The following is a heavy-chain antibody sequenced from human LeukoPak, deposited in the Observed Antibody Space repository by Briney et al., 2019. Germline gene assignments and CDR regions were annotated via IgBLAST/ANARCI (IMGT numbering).Heavy chain of an antibody. V-gene: IGHV1-46*01. J-gene: IGHJ3*02. CDR2: INPSGGST. CDR1: SYTFTRYG. D-gene: IGHD3-22*01. CDR3: ARTYYDSSGYRDAFDI. Sequence: ASVKVSCKASSYTFTRYGISWVRQAPGQGLEWMGIINPSGGSTSYAQKFQGRVTMTRDTSTSTVYMELSSLRSEDTAVYYCARTYYDSSGYRDAFDIWGQGTMVTVSS.